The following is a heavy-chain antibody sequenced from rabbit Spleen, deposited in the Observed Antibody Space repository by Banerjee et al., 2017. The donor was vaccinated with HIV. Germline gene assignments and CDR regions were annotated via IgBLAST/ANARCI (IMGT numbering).Heavy chain of an antibody. CDR1: GLDFSSSYW. CDR3: ARGSAAMTMVITGFYFNL. J-gene: IGHJ4*01. V-gene: IGHV1S45*01. Sequence: QEQLVESGGGLVQPEGSLTLSCKASGLDFSSSYWICWVRQAPGKGPEWIACIGAGGSTWYASWAKGRFTISKTSSTTVTLQLTSLTAADTATYFCARGSAAMTMVITGFYFNLWGPGTLVTVS. D-gene: IGHD2-1*01. CDR2: IGAGGST.